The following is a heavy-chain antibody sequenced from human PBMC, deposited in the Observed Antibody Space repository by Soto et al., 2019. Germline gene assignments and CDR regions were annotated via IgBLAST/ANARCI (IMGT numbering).Heavy chain of an antibody. D-gene: IGHD2-2*01. Sequence: EVQLVESGGGLVQPGGSRRLSCAASGFTFSIYSRTWVRQAPGKGLEWVSYISSSSRTIYYADSVKGRFTSSRDNAKNSLYRQMNSRRDEDTALYDCASAMTFDLWGRGTLVTVSS. CDR1: GFTFSIYS. CDR2: ISSSSRTI. V-gene: IGHV3-48*02. J-gene: IGHJ2*01. CDR3: ASAMTFDL.